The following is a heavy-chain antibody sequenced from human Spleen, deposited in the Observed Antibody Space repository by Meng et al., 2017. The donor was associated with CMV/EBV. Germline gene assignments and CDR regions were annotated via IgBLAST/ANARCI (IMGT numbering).Heavy chain of an antibody. V-gene: IGHV3-15*01. J-gene: IGHJ4*02. CDR2: IRSKTDDGPT. CDR1: GFTFSRAW. CDR3: TTSPGRTRDY. D-gene: IGHD3-10*01. Sequence: GESLKISCTASGFTFSRAWLSWVRQAPGKGLEWIGRIRSKTDDGPTYSAPVKGRFHISRDDSTNTLFLQMNRLKTDDTAVYYCTTSPGRTRDYWGRGTLVTVSS.